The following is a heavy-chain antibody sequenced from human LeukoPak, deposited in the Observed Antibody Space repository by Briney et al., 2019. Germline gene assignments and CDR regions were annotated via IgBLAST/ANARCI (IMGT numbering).Heavy chain of an antibody. CDR1: GGSISSYY. CDR3: ARAINYYDSTAFDY. J-gene: IGHJ4*02. V-gene: IGHV4-4*07. CDR2: IYTSGST. D-gene: IGHD3-22*01. Sequence: SETLSLTCTVSGGSISSYYWSWIRQPAGKGLEWIGRIYTSGSTNYNPSLKSRVTMSVDTSKNQFSLKLSSVTAADTAVYYCARAINYYDSTAFDYWGQGTLVTVSS.